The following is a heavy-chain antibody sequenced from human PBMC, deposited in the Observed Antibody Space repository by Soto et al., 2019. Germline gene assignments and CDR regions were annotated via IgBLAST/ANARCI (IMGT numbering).Heavy chain of an antibody. V-gene: IGHV3-7*01. Sequence: GGSMSLSCAAPGFNISSYCGSLVRQTPGKGLEWVANIKQDGSEKYYVDSVKGRFTISRDNAKNSLYLQMNSLRAEDTAVYYCATHPDRIAQIGFFDLWGKGTLVTVSS. CDR3: ATHPDRIAQIGFFDL. J-gene: IGHJ5*02. CDR2: IKQDGSEK. D-gene: IGHD6-13*01. CDR1: GFNISSYC.